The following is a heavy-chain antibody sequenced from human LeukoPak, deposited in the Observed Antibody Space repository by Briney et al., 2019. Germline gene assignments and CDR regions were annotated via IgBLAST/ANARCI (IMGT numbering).Heavy chain of an antibody. V-gene: IGHV3-23*01. CDR1: GFTFSNYA. D-gene: IGHD6-19*01. J-gene: IGHJ5*02. CDR2: ISGSGGST. Sequence: GGSLRLSCLASGFTFSNYAMNWVRQAPGKGLEWVSAISGSGGSTYYADSVKGRFTISRDNSKNTLYLQMNSLRAEDTAVYYCAKNLGAWLVLSAWGQGTLVTVSS. CDR3: AKNLGAWLVLSA.